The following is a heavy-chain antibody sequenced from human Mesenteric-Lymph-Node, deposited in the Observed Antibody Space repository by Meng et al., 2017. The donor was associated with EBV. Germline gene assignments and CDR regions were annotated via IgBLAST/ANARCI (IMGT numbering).Heavy chain of an antibody. CDR2: IIPIYDAT. D-gene: IGHD3-16*01. J-gene: IGHJ4*02. CDR1: GGIFRNYG. Sequence: QVQLVQSGAGVKKPGSSARVACKSSGGIFRNYGFSRVRQAPRQGLEWMGGIIPIYDATNYAQKFQGRVTITADESTSTVYMELNSLGSEDTAMYYCARSLVGFSNNWGYWGQGTLVTVS. V-gene: IGHV1-69*01. CDR3: ARSLVGFSNNWGY.